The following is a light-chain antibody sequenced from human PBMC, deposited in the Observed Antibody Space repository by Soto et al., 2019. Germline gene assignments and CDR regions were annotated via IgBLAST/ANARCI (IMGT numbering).Light chain of an antibody. Sequence: EIVLTQSPATLSLSPEERATLSCRDSQSVSSYLAWYQQKPGQAPRLLIYDASNRATDIPARFSGTGSGTGFTLTISSLEPEDFAVYYCQQRSNWPITFGQGTRLEIK. V-gene: IGKV3-11*01. J-gene: IGKJ5*01. CDR1: QSVSSY. CDR3: QQRSNWPIT. CDR2: DAS.